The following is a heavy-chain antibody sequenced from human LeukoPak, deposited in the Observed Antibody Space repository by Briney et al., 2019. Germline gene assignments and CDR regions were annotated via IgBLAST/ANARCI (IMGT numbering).Heavy chain of an antibody. Sequence: GGSLRLSCAASGFTFSSYIMSWVRQAPGKGLEWVSLIGGSGDSTYYADSVKGRFTISRDNSKNTLYLQMNSLRAEDTAVYYCAKDSLELRGVIPDSWGQGTLVTVSS. CDR2: IGGSGDST. J-gene: IGHJ4*02. CDR1: GFTFSSYI. D-gene: IGHD3-10*01. CDR3: AKDSLELRGVIPDS. V-gene: IGHV3-23*01.